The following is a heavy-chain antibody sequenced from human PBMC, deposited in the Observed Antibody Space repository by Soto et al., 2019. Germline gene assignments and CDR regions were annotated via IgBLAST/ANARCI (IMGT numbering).Heavy chain of an antibody. V-gene: IGHV5-51*01. D-gene: IGHD3-3*01. CDR2: IYPEDSET. CDR3: TTLTLLRLGH. CDR1: CYRFTSYL. J-gene: IGHJ4*02. Sequence: PGESVKSSCNGSCYRFTSYLIGWVRQMPGKDLEWIGIIYPEDSETRYSPSFQGLVTISVDKSISTAYLQMNSLKTEDTDVYYCTTLTLLRLGHWGQGTLVTVSS.